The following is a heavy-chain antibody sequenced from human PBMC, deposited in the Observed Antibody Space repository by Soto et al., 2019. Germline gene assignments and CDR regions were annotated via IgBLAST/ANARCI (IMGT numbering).Heavy chain of an antibody. Sequence: SETLSLTCTVSGGSITSSYWSWIRRPPGKGLEWIAYIYDTGISGYTPSTSYNPSLKSRVTMSVDTSKSQFSLKLTSVTAADTAVYYCARGEDAFFCYGLDVWGQGITVTVSS. D-gene: IGHD3-3*01. J-gene: IGHJ6*02. V-gene: IGHV4-59*01. CDR1: GGSITSSY. CDR2: IYDTGISGYTPST. CDR3: ARGEDAFFCYGLDV.